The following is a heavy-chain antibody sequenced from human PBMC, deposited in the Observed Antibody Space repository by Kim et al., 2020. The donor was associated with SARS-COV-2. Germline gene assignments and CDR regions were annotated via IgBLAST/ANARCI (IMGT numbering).Heavy chain of an antibody. CDR2: INHSGST. D-gene: IGHD6-13*01. V-gene: IGHV4-34*01. Sequence: SETLSLTCAVYGGSFSGYYWSWIRQPPGKGLEWIGEINHSGSTNYNPSLKSRVTISVDTSKNQFSLKLSSVTAADTAVYYCARVVAASGSTTRYYYYGMDVWGQGTTVTVSS. CDR1: GGSFSGYY. J-gene: IGHJ6*02. CDR3: ARVVAASGSTTRYYYYGMDV.